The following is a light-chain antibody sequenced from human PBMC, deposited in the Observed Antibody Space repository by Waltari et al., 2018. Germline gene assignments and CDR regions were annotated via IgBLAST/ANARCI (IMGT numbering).Light chain of an antibody. CDR2: AAS. Sequence: VIWMTQSPSLLSASTGDRVTISCLMSQGISSYLAWYQQKPGKAPELHIYAASTLQSGVPSRFRGSGSGTDFTLTISCLQSEDFATYYCQQYYSFPFTFGPGTKVDIK. CDR3: QQYYSFPFT. CDR1: QGISSY. J-gene: IGKJ3*01. V-gene: IGKV1D-8*01.